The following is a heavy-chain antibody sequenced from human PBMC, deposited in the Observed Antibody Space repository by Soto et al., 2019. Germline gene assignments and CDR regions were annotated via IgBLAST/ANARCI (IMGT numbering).Heavy chain of an antibody. V-gene: IGHV3-33*01. J-gene: IGHJ6*02. CDR2: IWYDGSNK. CDR1: GFTFSSYG. Sequence: QVQLVESGGGVVQPGRSLRLSCAASGFTFSSYGMHWVRQAPGKGLEWVAVIWYDGSNKYYADSVKGRFTISRDNSKNTLYLQMNSLRAEDTAVYYCARETQDPYYYYGMDVWGQGTTVTVSS. CDR3: ARETQDPYYYYGMDV.